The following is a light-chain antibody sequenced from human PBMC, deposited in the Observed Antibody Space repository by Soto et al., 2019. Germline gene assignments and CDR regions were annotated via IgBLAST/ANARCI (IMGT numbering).Light chain of an antibody. CDR2: GVS. CDR3: SSYTSSSTPYV. J-gene: IGLJ1*01. Sequence: QSALTQPASVSGSPGQSITISCTGTSSDVGGYRYVSWYLQHPGKAPQLMIYGVSNRPSGVSNRFSGSKSGNTASLTISGLQAEDEADYYCSSYTSSSTPYVFGTGTKVTVL. CDR1: SSDVGGYRY. V-gene: IGLV2-14*01.